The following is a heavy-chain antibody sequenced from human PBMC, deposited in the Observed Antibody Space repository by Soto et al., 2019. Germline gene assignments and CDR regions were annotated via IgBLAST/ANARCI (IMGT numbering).Heavy chain of an antibody. D-gene: IGHD5-12*01. CDR2: IYGSGGST. CDR1: GFTFKNYA. Sequence: EVQLLESGGGLVQPGGSLRLSCAASGFTFKNYAMTWVRQAPGKGLEWVSLIYGSGGSTDYADSVKGRFTISRDNSKKMLYVQMNSMRDEDTAVYYCARKDVAFDYWGQGIPVTVSS. V-gene: IGHV3-23*01. J-gene: IGHJ4*02. CDR3: ARKDVAFDY.